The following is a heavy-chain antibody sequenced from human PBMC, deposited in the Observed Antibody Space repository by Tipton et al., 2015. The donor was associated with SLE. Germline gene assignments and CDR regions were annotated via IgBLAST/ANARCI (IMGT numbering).Heavy chain of an antibody. J-gene: IGHJ4*02. CDR3: ARDGLDYYDSVGYYL. D-gene: IGHD3-22*01. Sequence: QLVQSGAEVKKPGASVKVSCKASGYTFTNYGITWVRQAPGQGLEWMGWISANNGDTNYAQKFQGRVTMTTDTSTTTAYLELRRLKSDDTAVYYCARDGLDYYDSVGYYLWGQGTLVTVSS. CDR2: ISANNGDT. V-gene: IGHV1-18*01. CDR1: GYTFTNYG.